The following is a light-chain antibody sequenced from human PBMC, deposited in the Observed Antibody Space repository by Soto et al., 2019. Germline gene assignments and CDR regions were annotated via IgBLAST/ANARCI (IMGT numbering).Light chain of an antibody. Sequence: QSALTQPASVSGSPGQSITISCTGTSSDVGGYNYVSWYQQHPGKAPKLMIYGVTYRPSGVSNRFSGSKSGNTASLTISGLHAEDEADYYCSSYTTSSTLSVVFGGGTKLTVL. CDR1: SSDVGGYNY. CDR3: SSYTTSSTLSVV. J-gene: IGLJ2*01. V-gene: IGLV2-14*01. CDR2: GVT.